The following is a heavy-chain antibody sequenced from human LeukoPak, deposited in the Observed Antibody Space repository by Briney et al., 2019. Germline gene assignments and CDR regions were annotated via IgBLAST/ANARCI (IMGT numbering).Heavy chain of an antibody. CDR2: IYHSGST. CDR1: GGSISSSNW. Sequence: PSETLSLTCAVSGGSISSSNWWSWVRQPPGKGLEWIGEIYHSGSTNYNPSLKSRVTISVDTSKNQFSLKLSSVTAADTAVYYCARAALNYYDSSGHFDYWGQGTLVTVSS. CDR3: ARAALNYYDSSGHFDY. V-gene: IGHV4-4*02. D-gene: IGHD3-22*01. J-gene: IGHJ4*01.